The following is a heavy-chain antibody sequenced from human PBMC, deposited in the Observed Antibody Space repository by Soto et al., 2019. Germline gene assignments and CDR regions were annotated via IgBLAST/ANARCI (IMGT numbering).Heavy chain of an antibody. CDR2: INPNSGGT. CDR1: GYTFTGYY. Sequence: ASVKVSCKASGYTFTGYYMHWVRQAPGQGLEWMGWINPNSGGTNYAQKFQGRVTMTRDTSISTAYMELSRLRSDDTAVYYCARDPGQDYYDSRGDYWGQGTLVTVSS. J-gene: IGHJ4*02. V-gene: IGHV1-2*02. D-gene: IGHD3-22*01. CDR3: ARDPGQDYYDSRGDY.